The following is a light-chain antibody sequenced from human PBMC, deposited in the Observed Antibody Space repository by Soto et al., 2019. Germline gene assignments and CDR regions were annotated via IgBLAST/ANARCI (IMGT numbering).Light chain of an antibody. Sequence: QSALTQPPSVSGSPGQSVTISCTGTSSDVGSYNRVSWYQQHPGKAPKLMIYDVSNRPSGVSNRFSGSKSGNTASLTISGLQAEDEADYYCSSYTSSSTLEVFGGGTKLTVL. CDR1: SSDVGSYNR. V-gene: IGLV2-14*01. CDR3: SSYTSSSTLEV. J-gene: IGLJ2*01. CDR2: DVS.